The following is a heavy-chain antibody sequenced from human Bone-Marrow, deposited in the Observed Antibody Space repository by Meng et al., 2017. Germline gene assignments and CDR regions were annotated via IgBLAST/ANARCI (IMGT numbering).Heavy chain of an antibody. D-gene: IGHD3-10*01. Sequence: QVQLVQSGVEVKKSGASVKVSCKTSGYTFTSNDFNWVRQAPGQGLEWMGWINPNSGDAGYAQKFQGRVTITMNTSISTAYMELSSLRSEDTAVYYCARDLGGDDWGQGTLVTVSS. J-gene: IGHJ4*02. CDR1: GYTFTSND. CDR3: ARDLGGDD. CDR2: INPNSGDA. V-gene: IGHV1-8*03.